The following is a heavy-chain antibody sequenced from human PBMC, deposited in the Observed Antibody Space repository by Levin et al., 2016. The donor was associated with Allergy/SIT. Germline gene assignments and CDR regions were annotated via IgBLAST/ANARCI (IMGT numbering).Heavy chain of an antibody. D-gene: IGHD4-17*01. J-gene: IGHJ5*02. CDR3: ARAPTVTTAYNWFDP. CDR2: IIPILGIA. Sequence: WVRQAPGQGLEWMGRIIPILGIANYAQKFQGRVTITADKSTSTAYMELSSLRSEDTAVYYCARAPTVTTAYNWFDPWGQGTLVTVSS. V-gene: IGHV1-69*04.